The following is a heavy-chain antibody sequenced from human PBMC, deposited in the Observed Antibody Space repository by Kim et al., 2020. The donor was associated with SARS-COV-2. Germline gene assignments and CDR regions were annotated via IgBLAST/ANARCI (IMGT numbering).Heavy chain of an antibody. J-gene: IGHJ6*02. CDR2: ISGDGGST. CDR3: AKMSSSSNFYYGMYI. Sequence: GGSLRLSCAASGFTFENYAIHWVRQAPGKGLAWVSLISGDGGSTYYADSVKGRFTITRDNSKNSLYLQMNSLRTDDTALYYCAKMSSSSNFYYGMYIWG. CDR1: GFTFENYA. V-gene: IGHV3-43*02. D-gene: IGHD6-6*01.